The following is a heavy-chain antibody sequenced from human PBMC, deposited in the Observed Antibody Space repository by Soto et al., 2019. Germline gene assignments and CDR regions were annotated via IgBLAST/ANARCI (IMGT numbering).Heavy chain of an antibody. D-gene: IGHD6-19*01. CDR3: SKDVAVTGIMDS. CDR1: GFTFSASC. J-gene: IGHJ4*02. CDR2: ITYDGSNK. V-gene: IGHV3-30*18. Sequence: GPLRLSCAASGFTFSASCMHWLRQAPGKGLEWVAVITYDGSNKYYTDAVKGRFTISRDNSKNTLYLQMNSLRAEDTAVYYCSKDVAVTGIMDSWGQGALVPVSS.